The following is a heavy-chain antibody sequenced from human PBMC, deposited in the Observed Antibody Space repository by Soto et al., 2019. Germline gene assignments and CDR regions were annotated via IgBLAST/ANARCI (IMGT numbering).Heavy chain of an antibody. J-gene: IGHJ4*02. V-gene: IGHV4-59*08. CDR2: IYYGGST. D-gene: IGHD3-9*01. CDR3: SRDDSDWFFN. CDR1: GDSISTDY. Sequence: SETLSLTCTVSGDSISTDYWSWIRQSPGKGLEWIGFIYYGGSTNYNPSLKSRVTISVDTPKNQFSLKLSSVTAADTAVYYCSRDDSDWFFNWGRGTLVTVSS.